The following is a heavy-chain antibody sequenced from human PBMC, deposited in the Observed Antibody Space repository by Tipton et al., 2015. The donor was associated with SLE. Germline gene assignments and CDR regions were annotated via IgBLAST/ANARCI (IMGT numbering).Heavy chain of an antibody. Sequence: TLSLTCTVSGGSIGNNYWNWIRQSTGKGLEGIGRFYTDGSTRHKPSLASRVTISIDTPKNQFSLRLTSVTAADTAVYFCATEGPPLGYNGFDFWGQGALVTVSS. CDR2: FYTDGST. D-gene: IGHD5-24*01. J-gene: IGHJ4*02. CDR1: GGSIGNNY. CDR3: ATEGPPLGYNGFDF. V-gene: IGHV4-4*07.